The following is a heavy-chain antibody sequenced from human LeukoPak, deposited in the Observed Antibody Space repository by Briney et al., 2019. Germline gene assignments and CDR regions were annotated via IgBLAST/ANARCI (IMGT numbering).Heavy chain of an antibody. Sequence: SVTLSLTCTVSGGSISSYYWSWIRQPPGKGLEWIGYIYYSGSTNYNPSLKSRVTISVDTSKNQFSLKLSSVTAADTAVYYCARGLAAAAVAGLDYWGQGTLVTVSS. CDR3: ARGLAAAAVAGLDY. J-gene: IGHJ4*02. CDR1: GGSISSYY. CDR2: IYYSGST. V-gene: IGHV4-59*01. D-gene: IGHD6-19*01.